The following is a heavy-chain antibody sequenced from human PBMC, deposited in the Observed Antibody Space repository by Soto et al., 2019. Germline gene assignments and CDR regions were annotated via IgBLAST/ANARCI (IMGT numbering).Heavy chain of an antibody. D-gene: IGHD4-17*01. Sequence: PAGRLALSRAVSGESVKSSGYDGCWIKKPPGKGLECIVSIYYSASTHYTPSLKSRVTISVDTSKNQFSLKLSSVTAADTAVYYCARVGPGYGPGDDYWGQGTLVTVSS. CDR1: GESVKSSGYD. CDR3: ARVGPGYGPGDDY. V-gene: IGHV4-39*07. CDR2: IYYSAST. J-gene: IGHJ4*02.